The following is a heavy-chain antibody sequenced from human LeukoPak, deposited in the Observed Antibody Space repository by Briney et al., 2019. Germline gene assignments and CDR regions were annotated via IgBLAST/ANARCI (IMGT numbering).Heavy chain of an antibody. CDR2: ISWNSGSI. Sequence: PGGSLRLSCAASGFTFDDYAMHWVRQAPGKGLEWVSGISWNSGSIGYADSVKGRFTISRDNAKNSLYLQMNSLRAEDTAVYYCAVYCSGGSCRFDYWGQGTLVTVSS. CDR1: GFTFDDYA. D-gene: IGHD2-15*01. V-gene: IGHV3-9*01. CDR3: AVYCSGGSCRFDY. J-gene: IGHJ4*02.